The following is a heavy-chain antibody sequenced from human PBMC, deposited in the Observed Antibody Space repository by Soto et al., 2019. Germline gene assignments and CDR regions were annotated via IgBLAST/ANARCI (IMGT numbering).Heavy chain of an antibody. V-gene: IGHV3-30-3*01. CDR2: ISYDGSNK. J-gene: IGHJ6*02. D-gene: IGHD3-3*01. CDR3: ARDRGFWDYYYYGMDV. CDR1: GVTFSSYA. Sequence: GGSLRLSCAASGVTFSSYAMHWVRQAPGKGLEWVAVISYDGSNKYYADSVKGRFTISRDNSKNTLYLQMNSLRAEDTAVYYCARDRGFWDYYYYGMDVWGQGTTVTVSS.